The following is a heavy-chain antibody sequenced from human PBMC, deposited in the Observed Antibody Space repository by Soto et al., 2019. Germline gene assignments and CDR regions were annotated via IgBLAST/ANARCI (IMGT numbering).Heavy chain of an antibody. CDR2: IYWDDDK. J-gene: IGHJ4*02. CDR3: VHIETSGYPTLFDY. Sequence: QITLKESGPTLVKPTQTVTLTCTFSGFSLTIGGVGVAWMRQPPGKALEWLAIIYWDDDKRYRPSLRSRLTVTKDTSKDQVVLTLTNVDPVDTATYFCVHIETSGYPTLFDYWGQGILVTVSS. V-gene: IGHV2-5*02. D-gene: IGHD3-22*01. CDR1: GFSLTIGGVG.